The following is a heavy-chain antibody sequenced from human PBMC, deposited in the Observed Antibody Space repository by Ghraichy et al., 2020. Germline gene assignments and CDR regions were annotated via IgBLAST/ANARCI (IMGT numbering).Heavy chain of an antibody. CDR3: ARAPPMITFGGVIAPHVDY. D-gene: IGHD3-16*02. J-gene: IGHJ4*02. Sequence: GGSLRLSCAASGFTFSDYYMSWIRQAPGKGLEWVSYISSSGSTISYADSVKGRFTISRDNAKNSLYLQMNSLRAEDTAVYYCARAPPMITFGGVIAPHVDYWGQGTLVTVSS. CDR1: GFTFSDYY. CDR2: ISSSGSTI. V-gene: IGHV3-11*01.